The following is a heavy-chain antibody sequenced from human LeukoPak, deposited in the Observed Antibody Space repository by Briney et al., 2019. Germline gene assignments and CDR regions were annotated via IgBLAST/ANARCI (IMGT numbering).Heavy chain of an antibody. CDR2: INPDGRDT. V-gene: IGHV3-7*01. CDR3: TSWGDTTAEYFQR. J-gene: IGHJ1*01. D-gene: IGHD2-21*02. CDR1: GFTFNRCW. Sequence: PGGSLRLSCVVSGFTFNRCWMNWVRQAPGKGLEWVAHINPDGRDTYYVDSVKGRFTISRDNAQNSMYLQMNSLGVEDTAVYYRTSWGDTTAEYFQRWGQGTLVTVSS.